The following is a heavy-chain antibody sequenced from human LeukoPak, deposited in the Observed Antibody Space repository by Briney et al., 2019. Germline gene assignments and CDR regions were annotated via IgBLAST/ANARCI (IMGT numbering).Heavy chain of an antibody. D-gene: IGHD3-9*01. J-gene: IGHJ4*02. V-gene: IGHV1-69*06. Sequence: GASVKVSCKASGGTFSSYAISWVRQAPGQGLEWMGGIIPIFGTANYAQKFQGRVTITADKSTSTAYMELSSLRSEDTAVYYCARVTSDDILTGSLYYWGQGTLVTVPS. CDR2: IIPIFGTA. CDR1: GGTFSSYA. CDR3: ARVTSDDILTGSLYY.